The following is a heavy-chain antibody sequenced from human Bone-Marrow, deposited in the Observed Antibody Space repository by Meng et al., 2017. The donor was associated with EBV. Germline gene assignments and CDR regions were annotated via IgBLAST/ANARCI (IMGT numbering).Heavy chain of an antibody. CDR2: ISAYNGNT. CDR1: GYTFTSYG. J-gene: IGHJ4*02. CDR3: ARDHGLEWPADY. Sequence: QVQQVQSRAEVKKHGASVKVSCKASGYTFTSYGISWLRQAPGQGLEWMGWISAYNGNTNYAQKLQGRVTMTTDTSTSTAYMELRSLRSDDTAVYFCARDHGLEWPADYWGQGTLVTVSS. D-gene: IGHD3-3*01. V-gene: IGHV1-18*01.